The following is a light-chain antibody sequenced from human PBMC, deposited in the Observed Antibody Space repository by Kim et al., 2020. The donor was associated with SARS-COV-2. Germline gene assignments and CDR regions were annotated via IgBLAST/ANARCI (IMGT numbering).Light chain of an antibody. CDR3: TSYGSVKYV. CDR1: SRDVGGYNY. Sequence: PEQSVTISCTGTSRDVGGYNYVSYYQRHADTAPKLMIYEVNQRPSGVPDRFSGSKSGNTASLTVSGLQAEEEAEYCCTSYGSVKYVFGRGTKVTVL. CDR2: EVN. V-gene: IGLV2-8*01. J-gene: IGLJ6*01.